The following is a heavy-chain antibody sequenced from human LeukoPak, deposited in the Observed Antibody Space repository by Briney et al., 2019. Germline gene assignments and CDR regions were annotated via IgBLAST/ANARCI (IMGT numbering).Heavy chain of an antibody. J-gene: IGHJ4*02. V-gene: IGHV4-39*01. CDR1: GGSISSSSYY. CDR3: AKLDYDFWSGYHYYFDY. Sequence: PSETLSLTCTVSGGSISSSSYYWGWIRQPPGKGLEWIGSIYYSGSPYYNPSLKSRVTISVDTSKNQFSLKLSSVTAADTAVYYCAKLDYDFWSGYHYYFDYWGQGTLVTVSS. CDR2: IYYSGSP. D-gene: IGHD3-3*01.